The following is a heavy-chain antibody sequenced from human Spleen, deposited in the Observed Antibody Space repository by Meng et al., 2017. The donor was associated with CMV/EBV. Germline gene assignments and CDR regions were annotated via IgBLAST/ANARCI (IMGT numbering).Heavy chain of an antibody. J-gene: IGHJ4*02. D-gene: IGHD3-22*01. CDR3: AREVTMILR. CDR2: VYSGGST. CDR1: GFTVSSSS. Sequence: GESLKISCAASGFTVSSSSMNWVRQVPGKGLEWVSLVYSGGSTYSADSVKGRFAISRDLSKNTLYLQMNSLRAEDTAVYYCAREVTMILRWGQGTLVTVSS. V-gene: IGHV3-53*01.